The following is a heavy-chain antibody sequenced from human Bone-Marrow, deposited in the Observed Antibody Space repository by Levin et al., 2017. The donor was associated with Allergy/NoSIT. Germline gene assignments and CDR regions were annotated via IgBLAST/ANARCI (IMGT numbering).Heavy chain of an antibody. CDR1: GGSVSSGSYY. Sequence: SETLSLTCTVSGGSVSSGSYYWSWIRQPPGKGLEWIGYIYYSGSTNYNPSLKSRVTISVDTSKNQFSLKLSSVTAADTAVYYCARNCGGDCYAAPYYYDYGMDVWGQGTTVTVSS. J-gene: IGHJ6*02. D-gene: IGHD2-21*02. CDR3: ARNCGGDCYAAPYYYDYGMDV. CDR2: IYYSGST. V-gene: IGHV4-61*01.